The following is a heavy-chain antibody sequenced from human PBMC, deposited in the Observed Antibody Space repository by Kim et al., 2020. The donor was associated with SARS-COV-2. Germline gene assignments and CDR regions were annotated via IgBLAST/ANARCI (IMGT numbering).Heavy chain of an antibody. CDR3: AREMVRGVAPDY. V-gene: IGHV4-31*02. Sequence: YSTPPLKSRVTISVNTSKNQFSLKLSSGTAADTAVYYCAREMVRGVAPDYWGQGTLVTVSS. J-gene: IGHJ4*02. D-gene: IGHD3-10*01.